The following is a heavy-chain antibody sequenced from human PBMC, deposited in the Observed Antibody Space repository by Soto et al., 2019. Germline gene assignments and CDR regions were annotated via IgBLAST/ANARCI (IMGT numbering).Heavy chain of an antibody. J-gene: IGHJ4*02. V-gene: IGHV1-69*04. CDR3: ARDPIVAFSVPDY. Sequence: GASVKVSCKSSGGTFRSYTISWVRQAPGQGLEWMGRIIPILGIANYAQKFQGRVTITADKSMSTAYMELSSLRSEDAAVYYCARDPIVAFSVPDYWGQGTPVTVSS. CDR1: GGTFRSYT. D-gene: IGHD5-12*01. CDR2: IIPILGIA.